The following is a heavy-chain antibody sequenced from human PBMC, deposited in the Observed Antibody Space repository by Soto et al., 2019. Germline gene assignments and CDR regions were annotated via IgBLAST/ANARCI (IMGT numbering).Heavy chain of an antibody. CDR3: ARDHLIHGSDV. V-gene: IGHV3-7*03. Sequence: GSLRLSCEVSGFIFSMYSMSWVRQTPGKGLEWVAKIPQDGVDGHYADAVKGRFTISRDNGKNSLYLQMNNLRAEDTAVYYCARDHLIHGSDVWGRGATVTVSS. D-gene: IGHD3-22*01. CDR2: IPQDGVDG. J-gene: IGHJ6*02. CDR1: GFIFSMYS.